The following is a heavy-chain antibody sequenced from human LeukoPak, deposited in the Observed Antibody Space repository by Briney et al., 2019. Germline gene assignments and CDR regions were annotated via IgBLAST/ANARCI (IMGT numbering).Heavy chain of an antibody. Sequence: SETLSLTCTVSGGSISSSTYSWGWIRQPPGKGLEWIGSIYYSGSTNYNPSLKSRVTISVDTSKNQFSLKLSSVTAADTAVYYCARQDILTGWAHFDYWGQGTLVTVSS. CDR2: IYYSGST. CDR1: GGSISSSTYS. CDR3: ARQDILTGWAHFDY. V-gene: IGHV4-39*01. D-gene: IGHD3-9*01. J-gene: IGHJ4*02.